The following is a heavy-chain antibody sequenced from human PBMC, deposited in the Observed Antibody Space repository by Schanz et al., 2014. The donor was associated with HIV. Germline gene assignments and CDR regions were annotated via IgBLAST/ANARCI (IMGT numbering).Heavy chain of an antibody. CDR2: IIPLFGTS. J-gene: IGHJ4*02. D-gene: IGHD6-19*01. CDR1: GGTFINYA. V-gene: IGHV1-69*01. Sequence: QVHLVQSGAEVKKPGSSVKVFCRASGGTFINYAFSWVRQAPGQGLEWMGGIIPLFGTSNYAQKFQGRTTITADESTSTAYMELSSLRSEDTAVYYCAKVAIHSSGWLPFDYWGQGTLVTVSS. CDR3: AKVAIHSSGWLPFDY.